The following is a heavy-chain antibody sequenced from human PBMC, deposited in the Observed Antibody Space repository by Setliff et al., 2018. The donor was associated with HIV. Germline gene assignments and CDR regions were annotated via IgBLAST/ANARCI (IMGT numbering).Heavy chain of an antibody. D-gene: IGHD3-22*01. CDR1: GDSIGTYS. Sequence: SETLSLTCAVSGDSIGTYSWHWIRQPPGKGLEWLGHIYSSGSTNYNPPLKSRVTISVDTSKNQFSLRLTSVTAADTAVYFCARLRITMIMMLNYFDYWGQGTLVTVSS. J-gene: IGHJ4*02. V-gene: IGHV4-4*09. CDR2: IYSSGST. CDR3: ARLRITMIMMLNYFDY.